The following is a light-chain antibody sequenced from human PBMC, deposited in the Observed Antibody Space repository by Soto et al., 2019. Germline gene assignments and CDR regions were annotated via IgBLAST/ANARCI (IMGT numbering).Light chain of an antibody. CDR1: SNDVVDYNY. CDR2: EVR. J-gene: IGLJ1*01. V-gene: IGLV2-14*01. CDR3: GSFGGTTTRYV. Sequence: QSALTQPASVSGSPGQSITISCTGTSNDVVDYNYVSWFQQHPGKAPKLIIYEVRYRRSGVSNRFSGSKSGNTASLTISGLQAEDEADYFCGSFGGTTTRYVFGPGTKVTVL.